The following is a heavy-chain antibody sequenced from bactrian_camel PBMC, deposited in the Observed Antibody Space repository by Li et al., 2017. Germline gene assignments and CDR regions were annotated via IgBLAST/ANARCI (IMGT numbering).Heavy chain of an antibody. CDR1: GFTFGSYT. V-gene: IGHV3S42*01. J-gene: IGHJ4*01. D-gene: IGHD2*01. CDR2: ITIRGGKT. Sequence: VQLVESGGGLVQPGGSLRLSCATSGFTFGSYTMSWVRQAPGKGLERASSITIRGGKTAYADSVKGRFTISRDDAKNTLYLQMNSLKSEDTAVYYCVRDLSGVWSFEYWGQGTQVTVS. CDR3: VRDLSGVWSFEY.